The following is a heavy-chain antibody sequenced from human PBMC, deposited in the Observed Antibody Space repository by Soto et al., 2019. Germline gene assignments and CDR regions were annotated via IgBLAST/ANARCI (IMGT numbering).Heavy chain of an antibody. CDR3: ARDLDYGDYKYFDY. CDR1: GFTFSSYG. V-gene: IGHV3-33*01. Sequence: GGSLRLSCAASGFTFSSYGMHWVHQAPGKGLEWVAVIWYDGSNKYYADSVKGRFTISRDNSKNTLYLQMNSLRAEDTAVYYCARDLDYGDYKYFDYWGQGTLVTVSS. CDR2: IWYDGSNK. J-gene: IGHJ4*02. D-gene: IGHD4-17*01.